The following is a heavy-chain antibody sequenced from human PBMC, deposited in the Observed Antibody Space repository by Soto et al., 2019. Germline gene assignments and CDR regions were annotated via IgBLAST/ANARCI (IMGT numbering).Heavy chain of an antibody. CDR1: GGSVSNEGGSVSSGSFF. Sequence: SETLSLTCTVSGGSVSNEGGSVSSGSFFWSWIRQPPGKGLEWIGYIYYTEYTDYNPSLKSRATISIDTSKNQFSLRLSSVTAADTAVYYCVRVAGTTRKWYYFDYWGQGTLVTVS. J-gene: IGHJ4*02. CDR2: IYYTEYT. CDR3: VRVAGTTRKWYYFDY. V-gene: IGHV4-61*01. D-gene: IGHD1-1*01.